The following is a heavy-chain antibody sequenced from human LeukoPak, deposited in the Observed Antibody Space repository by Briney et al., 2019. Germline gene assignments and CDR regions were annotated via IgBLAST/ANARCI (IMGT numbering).Heavy chain of an antibody. Sequence: KPGGSLRLSCAASGFTFSSYAMSWIRQAPGKGLEWVSYISSSGSTIYYADSVKGRFTISRDNAKNSLYLQMNSLRAEDTAVYYCASSESMVRGVMWTFDPWGQGTLVTVSS. D-gene: IGHD3-10*01. J-gene: IGHJ5*02. CDR3: ASSESMVRGVMWTFDP. CDR2: ISSSGSTI. V-gene: IGHV3-11*01. CDR1: GFTFSSYA.